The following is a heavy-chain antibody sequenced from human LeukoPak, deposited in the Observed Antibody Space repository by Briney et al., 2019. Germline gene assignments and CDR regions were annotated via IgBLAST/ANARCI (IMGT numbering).Heavy chain of an antibody. CDR2: ISANNGNT. CDR1: GFTFTSFG. CDR3: ARKEFGHFQLWFDP. D-gene: IGHD3-10*01. V-gene: IGHV1-18*01. J-gene: IGHJ5*02. Sequence: ASVEVSCKASGFTFTSFGIIWVRQAPGQGLEWMGWISANNGNTVYVQKFQGRVTMTTDTSSSTAYMDLTSLISDDTAVYYCARKEFGHFQLWFDPWGQGTLVTVSS.